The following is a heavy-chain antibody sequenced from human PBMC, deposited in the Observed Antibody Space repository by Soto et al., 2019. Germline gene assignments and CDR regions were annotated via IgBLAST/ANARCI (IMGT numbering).Heavy chain of an antibody. CDR3: ARRPGWGGPPPPTAYYGMDV. CDR1: GFSLSFSGVG. D-gene: IGHD3-16*01. Sequence: QITLKESGPTLVKPTQTVTLTCTFSGFSLSFSGVGVGWIRQPPGKALEWLAVIYWDDDKQYRPSLKSRLTITQDPPKNQGLLKMTKMAPVDPRTNYRARRPGWGGPPPPTAYYGMDVWGQGTTVTVSS. J-gene: IGHJ6*02. V-gene: IGHV2-5*02. CDR2: IYWDDDK.